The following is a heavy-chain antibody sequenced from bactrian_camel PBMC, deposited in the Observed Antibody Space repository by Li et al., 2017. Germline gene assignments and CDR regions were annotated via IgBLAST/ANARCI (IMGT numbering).Heavy chain of an antibody. J-gene: IGHJ4*01. CDR3: VRDPYRLYEEDSY. CDR1: GYRHSSGV. Sequence: DVQLVESGGGSVQTGGSLRLSCTASGYRHSSGVCAGWFRQAPGKGREGVASIRDGGTTTNYASSVRGRFTISKDTAKATVYLHMTSLKPEDTAVYYCVRDPYRLYEEDSYWGQGTQVTVS. CDR2: IRDGGTTT. V-gene: IGHV3S40*01. D-gene: IGHD2*01.